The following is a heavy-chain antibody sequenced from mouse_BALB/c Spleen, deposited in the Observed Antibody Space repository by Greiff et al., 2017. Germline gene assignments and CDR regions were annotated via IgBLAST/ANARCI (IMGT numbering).Heavy chain of an antibody. V-gene: IGHV2-9*02. CDR3: ARDRGDYGYALFAY. Sequence: VKVVESGPGLVAPSQSLSITCTVSGFSLTSYGVHWVRQPPGKGLEWLGVIWAGGSTNYNSALMSRLSISKDNSKSQVFLKMNSLQTDDTAMYYCARDRGDYGYALFAYWGQGTLVTVSA. D-gene: IGHD2-2*01. CDR1: GFSLTSYG. J-gene: IGHJ3*01. CDR2: IWAGGST.